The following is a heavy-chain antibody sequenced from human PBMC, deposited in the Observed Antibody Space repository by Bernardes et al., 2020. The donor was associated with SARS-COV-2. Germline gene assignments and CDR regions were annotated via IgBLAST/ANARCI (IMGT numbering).Heavy chain of an antibody. CDR1: GFPFTASA. J-gene: IGHJ4*02. D-gene: IGHD4-17*01. V-gene: IGHV1-58*01. CDR2: IVVGNGNT. CDR3: ATLATTEEKTWSY. Sequence: SVKVSCKAFGFPFTASAVQWVRQARGQRLEWIGWIVVGNGNTKYAPKFQERVTITRDLTTSTIYMELNSLRSEDTAVYFCATLATTEEKTWSYWGQGTLVTVSS.